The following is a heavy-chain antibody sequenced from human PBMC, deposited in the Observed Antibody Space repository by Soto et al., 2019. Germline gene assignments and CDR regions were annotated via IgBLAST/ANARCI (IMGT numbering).Heavy chain of an antibody. CDR1: GASVDSGGYS. CDR3: VRSWCSSTACHTDWFDP. CDR2: IYHGVST. V-gene: IGHV4-30-2*01. J-gene: IGHJ5*02. D-gene: IGHD2-2*01. Sequence: QLQLQESGSGLVKPSQTLSLTCAVSGASVDSGGYSWSWIRQPPGKGLEWIGYIYHGVSTDYNPSLKSRVTIAVDSSKNLFSLSLSSVTAADTAVYFCVRSWCSSTACHTDWFDPWGPGTLVTVSS.